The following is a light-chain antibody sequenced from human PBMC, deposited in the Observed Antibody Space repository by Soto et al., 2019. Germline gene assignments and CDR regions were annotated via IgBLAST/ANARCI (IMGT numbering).Light chain of an antibody. V-gene: IGKV1-5*03. CDR2: KAA. CDR3: LQYYTYPFT. CDR1: QSIGTS. Sequence: DIQMTQFPSTLSASVGDRITITCRASQSIGTSLAWYRQRPGKTPNLLIYKAASLESGVPSSFSGSGSGSDFTLTFSSLQPDDFATYFCLQYYTYPFTFGGVTNVEIK. J-gene: IGKJ4*01.